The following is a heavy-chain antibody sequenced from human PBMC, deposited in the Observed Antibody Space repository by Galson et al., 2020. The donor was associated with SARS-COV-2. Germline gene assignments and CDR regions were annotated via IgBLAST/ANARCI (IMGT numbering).Heavy chain of an antibody. CDR1: GFTFSSYA. Sequence: GGSLRLSCAASGFTFSSYAMHWVRQAPGKGLEWVAVISYDGSNKYYADSVKGRFTISRDNSKNTLYLQMNSLRAEDTAVYYCARDKSGSYYGPYDYWGQGTLVTVSS. CDR3: ARDKSGSYYGPYDY. CDR2: ISYDGSNK. J-gene: IGHJ4*02. D-gene: IGHD1-26*01. V-gene: IGHV3-30*01.